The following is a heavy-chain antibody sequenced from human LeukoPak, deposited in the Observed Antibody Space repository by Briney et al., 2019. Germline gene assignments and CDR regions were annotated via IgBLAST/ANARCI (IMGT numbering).Heavy chain of an antibody. J-gene: IGHJ5*02. CDR3: AREHYDFWSGYWWFDP. CDR1: GFTFSNAW. CDR2: IKSKTDGGTT. D-gene: IGHD3-3*01. V-gene: IGHV3-15*01. Sequence: GGSLRLSCAASGFTFSNAWMSWVRQAPGKGLEWVGRIKSKTDGGTTDYAAPVKGRFTISRDDSKNTLYLQMNSLKTEDTAVYYCAREHYDFWSGYWWFDPWGQGTLVTVSS.